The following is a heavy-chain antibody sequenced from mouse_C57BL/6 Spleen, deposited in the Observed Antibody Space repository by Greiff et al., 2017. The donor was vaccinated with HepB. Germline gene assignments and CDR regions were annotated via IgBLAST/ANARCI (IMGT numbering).Heavy chain of an antibody. V-gene: IGHV5-16*01. CDR3: ARGPAGYYFDY. CDR1: GFTFSDYY. J-gene: IGHJ2*01. Sequence: EVKLVESEGGLVQPGSSMKLSCTASGFTFSDYYMAWVRQVPEKGLEWVANINYDGSSTYYLDPLKSRFIISRDNAKTILYLQMSSLKSEDTATYYCARGPAGYYFDYWGQGTTLTVSS. D-gene: IGHD1-2*01. CDR2: INYDGSST.